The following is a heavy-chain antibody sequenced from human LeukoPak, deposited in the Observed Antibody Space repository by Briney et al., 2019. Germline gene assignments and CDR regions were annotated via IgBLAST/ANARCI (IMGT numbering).Heavy chain of an antibody. V-gene: IGHV4-59*08. Sequence: SETLSLTCTVSGGSISSYYWSWIRQPPGKGLEWIGYIYYSGSTNYNPSLKSRVTISVDTSKNQFSLKLSSATAADTAVYYCARHVGNSGSGSYLTYFDYWGQGTLVTVSS. CDR2: IYYSGST. CDR3: ARHVGNSGSGSYLTYFDY. J-gene: IGHJ4*02. CDR1: GGSISSYY. D-gene: IGHD3-10*01.